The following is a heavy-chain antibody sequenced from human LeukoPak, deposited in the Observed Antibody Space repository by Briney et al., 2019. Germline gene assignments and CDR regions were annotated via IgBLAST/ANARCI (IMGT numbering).Heavy chain of an antibody. CDR2: ISYDGSNK. CDR1: GFTFSSYA. CDR3: ASGGNFDWLLPIDY. Sequence: GGSVRLSCAASGFTFSSYAMHWVRQAPGKGLEWVAVISYDGSNKYYADSVKGRFTISRDNSKNTLYLQMNSLRAEDTAVYYCASGGNFDWLLPIDYWGQGTLVTVSS. D-gene: IGHD3-9*01. J-gene: IGHJ4*02. V-gene: IGHV3-30-3*01.